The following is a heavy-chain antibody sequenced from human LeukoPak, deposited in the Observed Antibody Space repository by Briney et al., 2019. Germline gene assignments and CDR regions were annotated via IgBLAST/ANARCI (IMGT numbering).Heavy chain of an antibody. J-gene: IGHJ4*02. V-gene: IGHV3-74*01. Sequence: GGSLRLSCAASGFTFSSYAMSWVRQAPGKGLVWVSRINSDGSSTSYADSVKGRFTISRDNAKNTLYLQMNSLRAEDTAVYYCARSDYDILTGHDPNPFDYWGQGTLVTVSS. CDR2: INSDGSST. CDR1: GFTFSSYA. D-gene: IGHD3-9*01. CDR3: ARSDYDILTGHDPNPFDY.